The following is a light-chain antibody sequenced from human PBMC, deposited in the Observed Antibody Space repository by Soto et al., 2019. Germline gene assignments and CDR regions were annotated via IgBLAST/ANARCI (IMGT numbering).Light chain of an antibody. CDR1: QSVGTY. Sequence: ENVFTQSPAPPSFSPREKDTLSCRASQSVGTYLAWYQQKPGQPPRLLIYDASSRATGIPARFSGSGSGTAFTLAISSLEPEDFAVYYCQQRSNWPPVFSFGPGTKVDIK. J-gene: IGKJ3*01. V-gene: IGKV3-11*01. CDR3: QQRSNWPPVFS. CDR2: DAS.